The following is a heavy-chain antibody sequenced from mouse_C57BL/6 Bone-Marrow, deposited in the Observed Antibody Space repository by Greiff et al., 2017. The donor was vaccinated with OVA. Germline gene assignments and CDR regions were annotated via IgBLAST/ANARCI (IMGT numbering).Heavy chain of an antibody. CDR3: ASLFGYGNPYYFDY. V-gene: IGHV1-53*01. Sequence: QVQLQQSGPELVKPGASVKLSCKASGYTFTSYWMHWVKQRPGQGLEWIGNINPSNGGTNYNEKFKSKATLTVDKSSSTAYMQLSSLTSEDSAVYYCASLFGYGNPYYFDYWGQGTTLTVSS. CDR2: INPSNGGT. J-gene: IGHJ2*01. CDR1: GYTFTSYW. D-gene: IGHD2-1*01.